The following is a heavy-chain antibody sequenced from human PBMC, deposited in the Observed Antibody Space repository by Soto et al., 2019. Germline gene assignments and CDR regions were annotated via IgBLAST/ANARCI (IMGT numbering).Heavy chain of an antibody. V-gene: IGHV4-31*03. CDR2: IYYSGST. Sequence: PSETLSLTCTVSGGSISSGGYYWSWIRQHPGKGLEWIGYIYYSGSTYYNPSLKSRVTISVDTSKNQFSLKLSSVTAADTAVYYCARGGLEDRYGMDVWGQGTTVTVSS. D-gene: IGHD1-1*01. CDR1: GGSISSGGYY. CDR3: ARGGLEDRYGMDV. J-gene: IGHJ6*02.